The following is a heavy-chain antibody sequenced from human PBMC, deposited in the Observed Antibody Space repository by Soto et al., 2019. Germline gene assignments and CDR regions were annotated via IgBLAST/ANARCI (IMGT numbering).Heavy chain of an antibody. J-gene: IGHJ5*02. D-gene: IGHD6-6*01. Sequence: GGSLRLSCAASGFTFSSYAMSWVRQAPGKGLEWVSAISGSGGSTYYADSVKGRFTLSRDNSKNTLYLQMNSLRAEDTAVYYCAKSDQSSSSPLSWGQGTLVTVSS. CDR2: ISGSGGST. V-gene: IGHV3-23*01. CDR1: GFTFSSYA. CDR3: AKSDQSSSSPLS.